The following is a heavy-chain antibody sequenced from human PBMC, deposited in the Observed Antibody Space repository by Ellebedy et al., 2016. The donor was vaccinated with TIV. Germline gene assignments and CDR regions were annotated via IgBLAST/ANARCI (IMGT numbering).Heavy chain of an antibody. CDR1: GGTFSSYA. CDR3: ARGGGMDCSSTSCESYYYMDV. D-gene: IGHD2-2*01. J-gene: IGHJ6*03. CDR2: IIPIFGTA. Sequence: SVKVSCXASGGTFSSYAISWVRQAPGQGLEWMGGIIPIFGTANYAQKFQGRVTITADESTSTAYMELRSLRSEDTAVYYCARGGGMDCSSTSCESYYYMDVWGKGTTVTVSS. V-gene: IGHV1-69*13.